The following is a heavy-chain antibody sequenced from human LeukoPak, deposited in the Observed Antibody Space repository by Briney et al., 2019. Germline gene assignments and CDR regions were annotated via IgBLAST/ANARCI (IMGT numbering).Heavy chain of an antibody. J-gene: IGHJ4*02. CDR2: ISGSGGDT. V-gene: IGHV3-23*01. D-gene: IGHD6-13*01. Sequence: PGGSLRLSCAASGLTFSSYAMTWVRQAPGKGLEWASGISGSGGDTYYADSVKGRFTVSRDNSKNTLYLQMNSLRAEDTAVYYCAKMARYSSSWADCWGQGTLVTVSS. CDR1: GLTFSSYA. CDR3: AKMARYSSSWADC.